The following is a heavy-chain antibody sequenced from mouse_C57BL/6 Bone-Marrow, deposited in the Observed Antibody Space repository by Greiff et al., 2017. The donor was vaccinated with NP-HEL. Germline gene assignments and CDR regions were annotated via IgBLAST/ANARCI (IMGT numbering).Heavy chain of an antibody. CDR3: VRQGDGAYYYAMDY. CDR1: GFSFNTYA. Sequence: EVQLVESGGGLVQPKGSLKLSCAASGFSFNTYAMNWVRQAPGKGLEWVARIRSKSNNYATYYADSVKDRFTISRDDSESMLYLQMNNLKTEDTAMYYCVRQGDGAYYYAMDYWGQGTSVTVSS. J-gene: IGHJ4*01. CDR2: IRSKSNNYAT. D-gene: IGHD2-3*01. V-gene: IGHV10-1*01.